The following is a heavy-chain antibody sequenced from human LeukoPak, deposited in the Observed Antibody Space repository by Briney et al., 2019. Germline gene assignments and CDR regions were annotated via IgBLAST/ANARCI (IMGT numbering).Heavy chain of an antibody. D-gene: IGHD3-3*01. J-gene: IGHJ4*02. CDR1: GFTFSSYA. CDR2: ISSNGGST. Sequence: PGGSLRLSCAASGFTFSSYAMSWVRQAPGKGLEYVSAISSNGGSTYYANSVKGRFTISRDNSKNTLYLQMGSLRAEDMAVYYCAREMEDYDFWSGYQYWGQGTLVTVSS. CDR3: AREMEDYDFWSGYQY. V-gene: IGHV3-64*01.